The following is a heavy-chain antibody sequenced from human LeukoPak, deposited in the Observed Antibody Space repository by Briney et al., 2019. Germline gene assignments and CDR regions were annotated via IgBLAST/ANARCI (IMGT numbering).Heavy chain of an antibody. D-gene: IGHD3-22*01. CDR1: GFTFDDYA. J-gene: IGHJ3*02. CDR2: ISWNSGSI. V-gene: IGHV3-9*01. CDR3: ARTGNMIVGAFDI. Sequence: GGSLRLSCAASGFTFDDYAMHWVRQAPGKGLEWVSGISWNSGSIGYADSVKGRFTISRDNAKNSLYLQMNSLRAEDTAVYYCARTGNMIVGAFDIWGQGTMVTVSS.